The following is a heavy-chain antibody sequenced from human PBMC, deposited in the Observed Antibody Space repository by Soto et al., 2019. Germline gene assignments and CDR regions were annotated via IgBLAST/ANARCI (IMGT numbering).Heavy chain of an antibody. CDR3: ARGPTRDFWFGYSGPHQFYTVV. J-gene: IGHJ6*03. CDR2: ISAYNGNT. V-gene: IGHV1-18*01. CDR1: GYTFTIYF. D-gene: IGHD3-3*01. Sequence: ASLKVSCKASGYTFTIYFISWVRQAPGQGLEWMGWISAYNGNTNYAQKLQGRVTMTTDTSTSTAYMELRSLRSDDTAVYYCARGPTRDFWFGYSGPHQFYTVVRGNATPVT.